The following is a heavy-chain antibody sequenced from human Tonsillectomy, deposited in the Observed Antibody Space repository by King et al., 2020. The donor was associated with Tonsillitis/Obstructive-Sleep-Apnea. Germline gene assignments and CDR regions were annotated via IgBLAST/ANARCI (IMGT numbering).Heavy chain of an antibody. CDR1: GFTFSSYA. D-gene: IGHD2-21*01. CDR2: ISGSGGST. CDR3: AKEWGTRYCGGDCYSILTVYFDY. J-gene: IGHJ4*02. Sequence: VQLVESGGGLVQPGGSLRLSCAASGFTFSSYAMSWVRQAPGKGLEWVSAISGSGGSTYYADSVKGRFTISRDNSKNTLYLQMNSLRAEDTAVYYCAKEWGTRYCGGDCYSILTVYFDYWGQGTLVTVSS. V-gene: IGHV3-23*04.